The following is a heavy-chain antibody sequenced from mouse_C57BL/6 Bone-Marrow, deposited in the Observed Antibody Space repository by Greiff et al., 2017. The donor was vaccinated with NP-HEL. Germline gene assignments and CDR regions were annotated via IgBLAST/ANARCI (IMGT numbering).Heavy chain of an antibody. D-gene: IGHD1-1*01. J-gene: IGHJ3*01. Sequence: VQLQQSGPGLVKPSQSLSLTCSVTGYSITSGYYWNWIRQFPGNKLEWMGYISYDGSNNYNPSLKNRISITRDTSKTQFFLKLNSVTTEDTATYYCARGDYYGSKAWFAYWGQGTLVTVSA. V-gene: IGHV3-6*01. CDR3: ARGDYYGSKAWFAY. CDR1: GYSITSGYY. CDR2: ISYDGSN.